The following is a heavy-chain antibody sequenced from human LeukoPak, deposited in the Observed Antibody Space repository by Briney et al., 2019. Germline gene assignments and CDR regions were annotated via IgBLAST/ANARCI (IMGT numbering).Heavy chain of an antibody. D-gene: IGHD2-15*01. CDR1: GGSFSGHY. V-gene: IGHV4-34*01. CDR2: INQSGST. CDR3: ARVAPITPLPSGPLYWWRQNWFDR. J-gene: IGHJ5*02. Sequence: AETLSLTCAVYGGSFSGHYWSWIRHPPGKGLEWIGEINQSGSTHYNPSLKSRLTISVDTSKNQFSLKLSSVTAADTAVYYCARVAPITPLPSGPLYWWRQNWFDRWGQGTMVSVSS.